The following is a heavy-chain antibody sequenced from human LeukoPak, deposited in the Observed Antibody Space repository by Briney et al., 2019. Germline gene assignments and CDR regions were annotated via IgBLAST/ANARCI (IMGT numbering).Heavy chain of an antibody. J-gene: IGHJ4*02. CDR2: IWYDGSNK. V-gene: IGHV3-33*06. Sequence: GGSLRLSCAASGFTFSSYGMHWVRQAPGKGLEWVAVIWYDGSNKYYADSVKGRFTISRDNSKNTLYLQMYNLRAEDTAVYFCAKDVRSGNSRPENFDYWGQGTLVTVSS. CDR1: GFTFSSYG. D-gene: IGHD4-23*01. CDR3: AKDVRSGNSRPENFDY.